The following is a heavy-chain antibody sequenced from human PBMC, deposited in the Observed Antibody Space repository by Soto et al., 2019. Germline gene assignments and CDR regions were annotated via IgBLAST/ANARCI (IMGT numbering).Heavy chain of an antibody. J-gene: IGHJ4*02. V-gene: IGHV4-59*01. Sequence: SETLSLTCSVSGGTISHYYWSWIRQPPGRGLEWIAYIFHTGSANYSPSLKSRLTLSIDTSKNQISLDLTSVTTADTAVYYCARADTPKTSFDYWGQGVLVTVSS. CDR2: IFHTGSA. CDR3: ARADTPKTSFDY. CDR1: GGTISHYY.